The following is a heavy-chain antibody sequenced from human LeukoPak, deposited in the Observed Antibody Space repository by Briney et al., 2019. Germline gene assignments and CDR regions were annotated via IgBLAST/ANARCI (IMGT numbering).Heavy chain of an antibody. V-gene: IGHV3-7*03. D-gene: IGHD2-15*01. Sequence: PGGSLRLSCAASGFTFSSYWMSWVRQAPGKGLEWVANIKQDGSEKYYVDSVKGRFTISRDNAKNSLYLQMNSLRAEDMALYYCAKARSPVVVAATAAFDIWGQGTMVTVSS. CDR3: AKARSPVVVAATAAFDI. CDR1: GFTFSSYW. J-gene: IGHJ3*02. CDR2: IKQDGSEK.